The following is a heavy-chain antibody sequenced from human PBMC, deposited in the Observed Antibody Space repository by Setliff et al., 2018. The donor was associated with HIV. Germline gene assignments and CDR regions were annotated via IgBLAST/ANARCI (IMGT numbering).Heavy chain of an antibody. CDR1: GGSISSYY. J-gene: IGHJ5*02. V-gene: IGHV4-59*01. Sequence: KPSETLSLTCTVSGGSISSYYWSWIRQPPGKGLEWIGYIYYSGSTNYNPSLKSRVTISVDTSKNQFSLKLSSVTAADTAVYYCARVTSSSRGVSNWFDPWGQGTLVTSPQ. CDR2: IYYSGST. CDR3: ARVTSSSRGVSNWFDP. D-gene: IGHD6-13*01.